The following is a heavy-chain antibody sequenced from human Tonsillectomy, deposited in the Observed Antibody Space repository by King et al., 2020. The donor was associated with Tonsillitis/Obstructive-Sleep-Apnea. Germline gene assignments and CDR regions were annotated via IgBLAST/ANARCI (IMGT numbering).Heavy chain of an antibody. CDR1: GGSISSSNW. J-gene: IGHJ3*02. Sequence: QLQESGPGLVKPSGTLSLTCAVSGGSISSSNWWSWVRQPPGKGLEWIGDIYHSGSTNYNPSLKSRVTISVDKSKNQFFLRLSSVTAADTAVYYCARDRGFYGDSSFDIWGQGTMVAVSS. CDR3: ARDRGFYGDSSFDI. V-gene: IGHV4-4*02. CDR2: IYHSGST. D-gene: IGHD4-17*01.